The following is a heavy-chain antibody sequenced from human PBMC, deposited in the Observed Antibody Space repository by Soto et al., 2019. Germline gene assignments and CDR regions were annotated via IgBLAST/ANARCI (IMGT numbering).Heavy chain of an antibody. J-gene: IGHJ6*01. V-gene: IGHV1-18*04. CDR1: GYTFTSYG. D-gene: IGHD3-22*01. Sequence: SVKVSCKASGYTFTSYGISCVRQSSLQRIEWMGWISAYNGNAHQAPKLQGRVTMTTGPSTSITYMELRSLRSDDPAVYDCARDSSLVVITPYY. CDR2: ISAYNGNA. CDR3: ARDSSLVVITPYY.